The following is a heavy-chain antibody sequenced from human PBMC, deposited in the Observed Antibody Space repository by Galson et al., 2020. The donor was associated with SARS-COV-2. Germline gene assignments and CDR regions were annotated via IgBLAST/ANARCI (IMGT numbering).Heavy chain of an antibody. D-gene: IGHD3-3*01. Sequence: ASVTVSCKASGYTFTSYDINWVRPATGQGLEWMGWMNPNSGNTGYAQKFQGRVTMTRNTSISTAYMELSSLRSEDTAVYYCARGGLSITILYYYYYMDVWGKGTTVTVSS. V-gene: IGHV1-8*01. CDR2: MNPNSGNT. CDR1: GYTFTSYD. J-gene: IGHJ6*03. CDR3: ARGGLSITILYYYYYMDV.